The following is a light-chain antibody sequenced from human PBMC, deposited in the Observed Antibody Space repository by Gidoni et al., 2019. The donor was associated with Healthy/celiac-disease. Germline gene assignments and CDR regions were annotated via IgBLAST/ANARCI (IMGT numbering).Light chain of an antibody. Sequence: DIQMPPSPTSLSASVGDRVTITCPASQDSSNYLNWYQQKPGKAPKLLIYDASNLETGVPSRFSGSGAGTDFTFTISSLQPEDIATYYCQQDNNLPYTFGQGTKLEIK. CDR3: QQDNNLPYT. CDR2: DAS. V-gene: IGKV1-33*01. J-gene: IGKJ2*01. CDR1: QDSSNY.